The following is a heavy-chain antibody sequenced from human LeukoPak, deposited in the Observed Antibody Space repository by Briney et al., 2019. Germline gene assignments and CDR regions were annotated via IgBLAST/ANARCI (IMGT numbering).Heavy chain of an antibody. D-gene: IGHD6-13*01. CDR1: GFTFSSYG. V-gene: IGHV3-30*02. Sequence: LPGGSLRLSCAASGFTFSSYGMHWVRQAPGKGLEWVAFIRYDGSNKYYADSVKGRFTISRDNSKNMLYLQMNSLRAEDTAVYYCAKVRGYSSSHYFDYWGQGTLVTVSS. CDR2: IRYDGSNK. J-gene: IGHJ4*02. CDR3: AKVRGYSSSHYFDY.